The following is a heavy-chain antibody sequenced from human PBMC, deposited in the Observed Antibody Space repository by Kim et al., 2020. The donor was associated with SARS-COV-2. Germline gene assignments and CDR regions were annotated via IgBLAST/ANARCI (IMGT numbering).Heavy chain of an antibody. J-gene: IGHJ5*02. CDR2: GGDT. V-gene: IGHV3-13*01. D-gene: IGHD6-13*01. Sequence: GGDTYYTDSAKGRFTISRENAKNSWYLQMNCLGAGDTAVYYCAKGKGFDPWGQGTLVTVSS. CDR3: AKGKGFDP.